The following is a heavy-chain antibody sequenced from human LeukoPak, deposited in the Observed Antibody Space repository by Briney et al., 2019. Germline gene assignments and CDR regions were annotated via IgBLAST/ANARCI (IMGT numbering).Heavy chain of an antibody. V-gene: IGHV1-46*01. D-gene: IGHD2-8*02. J-gene: IGHJ5*02. CDR2: INPSGGST. Sequence: ATVKLSCKASGYTFTIYYMHWVRQAPGQGLEWMGIINPSGGSTSYAQKFQGRVTMTRDMSTSTHYMELSSLRSEDTAVYYCARDNSVEDTAWCFDPWGQGTLVTVSS. CDR1: GYTFTIYY. CDR3: ARDNSVEDTAWCFDP.